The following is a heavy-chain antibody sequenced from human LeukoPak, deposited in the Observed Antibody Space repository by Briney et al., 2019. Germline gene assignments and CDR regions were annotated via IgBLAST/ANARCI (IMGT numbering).Heavy chain of an antibody. Sequence: SETLSLTCAVYGGSFSGYYWSWIRQPLGKGLEWIGEINHSGSTNYNPSLKSRVTISVDTSKNQFSLKLSSVTAADTAVYYCARRYITEDYWGQGTLVTVSS. J-gene: IGHJ4*02. D-gene: IGHD1-20*01. V-gene: IGHV4-34*01. CDR2: INHSGST. CDR3: ARRYITEDY. CDR1: GGSFSGYY.